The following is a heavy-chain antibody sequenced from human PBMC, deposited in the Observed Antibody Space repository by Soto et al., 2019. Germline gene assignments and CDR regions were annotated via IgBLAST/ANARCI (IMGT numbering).Heavy chain of an antibody. CDR1: GFPFSFYS. V-gene: IGHV3-48*02. D-gene: IGHD1-1*01. CDR2: ITSTSSAI. J-gene: IGHJ4*02. CDR3: ARDGKGAAYTHGPYYFDY. Sequence: GGSLRLSCAASGFPFSFYSINWVRQAPGKGLEWISYITSTSSAINYADSVRGRFTISRDNAMRSLFLHMNSLRDEDTAVYYCARDGKGAAYTHGPYYFDYWGQGALVTVSS.